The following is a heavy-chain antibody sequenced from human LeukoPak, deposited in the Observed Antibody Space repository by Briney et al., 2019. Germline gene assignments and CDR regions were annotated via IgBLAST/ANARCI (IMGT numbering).Heavy chain of an antibody. CDR2: INPSGGST. CDR3: ARDPFIVVVTAREYNWFDP. D-gene: IGHD2-21*02. J-gene: IGHJ5*02. Sequence: GASVKVSCKASGYTFTSYYMHWVRQAPGQGLEWMGIINPSGGSTSYAQKFQGRVTMTRDTSTSTVYMELSSLRSEDTAVYYCARDPFIVVVTAREYNWFDPWGQGTLVTVSS. V-gene: IGHV1-46*01. CDR1: GYTFTSYY.